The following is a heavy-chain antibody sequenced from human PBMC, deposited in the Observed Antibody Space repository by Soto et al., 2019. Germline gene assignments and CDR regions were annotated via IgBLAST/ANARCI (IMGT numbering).Heavy chain of an antibody. CDR2: MNPNSGNT. Sequence: QVQLVQSGAEVKKPGASVKVSCKASGYTFTSYDINWVRQATGQGLEWMGWMNPNSGNTGYAQKFQGRVTMTRNTPISTAYMELSSLRSEDTAVYYCASSILLWFGDRGGAFDIWGQGTMVTVSS. CDR1: GYTFTSYD. V-gene: IGHV1-8*01. D-gene: IGHD3-10*01. CDR3: ASSILLWFGDRGGAFDI. J-gene: IGHJ3*02.